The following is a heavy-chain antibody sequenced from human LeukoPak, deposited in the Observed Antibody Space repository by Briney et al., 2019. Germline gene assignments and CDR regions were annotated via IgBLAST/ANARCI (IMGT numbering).Heavy chain of an antibody. CDR2: IKQDGSEK. Sequence: GGSLRLSCAASGFTFSSYWMSWVRQAPGKGLEWVANIKQDGSEKYYVDSVKGRFTISRDNAKNSLYLQMNSLRAEDTAVYYCAKELWTNRVFEPRHFDYWGQGTLVTVSS. V-gene: IGHV3-7*03. J-gene: IGHJ4*02. D-gene: IGHD3-16*01. CDR3: AKELWTNRVFEPRHFDY. CDR1: GFTFSSYW.